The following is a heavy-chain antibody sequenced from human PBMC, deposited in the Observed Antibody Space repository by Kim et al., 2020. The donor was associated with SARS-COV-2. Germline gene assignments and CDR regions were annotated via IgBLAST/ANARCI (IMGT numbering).Heavy chain of an antibody. D-gene: IGHD3-22*01. CDR2: ISGSGGST. CDR1: GFTFSSYA. J-gene: IGHJ4*02. V-gene: IGHV3-23*01. Sequence: GGSLRLSCAASGFTFSSYAMGWVRQAPGKGLEWVSAISGSGGSTYYADSVKGRFTISRDNSKNTLYLQMNSLRAEDTAVYYCASSLRYTMIVDYWGQGTPVTVSP. CDR3: ASSLRYTMIVDY.